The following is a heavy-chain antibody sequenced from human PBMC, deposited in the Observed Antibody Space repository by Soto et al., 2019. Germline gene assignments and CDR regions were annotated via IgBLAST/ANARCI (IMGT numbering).Heavy chain of an antibody. D-gene: IGHD3-22*01. CDR2: IWDDGSNT. CDR1: GFTFSSYG. V-gene: IGHV3-33*01. J-gene: IGHJ2*01. Sequence: QVQLVESGGGVVQPGRSLRLSCAASGFTFSSYGMHWVRQAPGKGLEWVAVIWDDGSNTKYADSVEGRFTISRDNSNNALYLQVNSLRGEDAAVYFCARGRHSITLKHWYFDLWGRGTMVTVSS. CDR3: ARGRHSITLKHWYFDL.